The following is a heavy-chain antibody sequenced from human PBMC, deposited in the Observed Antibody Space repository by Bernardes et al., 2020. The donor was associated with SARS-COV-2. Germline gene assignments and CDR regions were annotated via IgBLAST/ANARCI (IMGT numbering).Heavy chain of an antibody. CDR2: ISYSGNT. CDR1: GGSISSSSYY. D-gene: IGHD3-3*01. J-gene: IGHJ4*02. V-gene: IGHV4-39*01. Sequence: TLSLTCTVSGGSISSSSYYWGWIRQPPGKGLEWIGSISYSGNTYYNPSLKSRVTISVDTSKNQFSLKLSSVTAADTAVYYCARQGEGYCLSYLESWGQGTLVTVSS. CDR3: ARQGEGYCLSYLES.